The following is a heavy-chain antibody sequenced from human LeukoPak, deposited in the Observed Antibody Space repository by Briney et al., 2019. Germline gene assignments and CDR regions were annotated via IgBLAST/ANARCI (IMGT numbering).Heavy chain of an antibody. CDR2: ISGSGNKR. Sequence: PGGSLRLSCAASGFTFKSFSMNWVPQTAGKGLEWVWAISGSGNKRYYAGSLKGRFTVSRDNARDSLYLQMSSLRAEDTAVYYCARQGNGDYPFDFWGQGTLVTVSS. V-gene: IGHV3-21*01. J-gene: IGHJ4*02. CDR1: GFTFKSFS. CDR3: ARQGNGDYPFDF. D-gene: IGHD4-17*01.